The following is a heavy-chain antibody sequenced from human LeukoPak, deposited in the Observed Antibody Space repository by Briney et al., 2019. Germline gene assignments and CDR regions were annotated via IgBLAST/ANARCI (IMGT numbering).Heavy chain of an antibody. Sequence: GASVKVSCKASGYTFTSYAMHWVRQAPGQRLELMGWINAGNGNTKYSQKFQGRVTITRDTSASTAYMELSSLRSEDTAVYYCARAQKGLRGAFDIWGQGTMVTVSS. CDR1: GYTFTSYA. D-gene: IGHD5-12*01. J-gene: IGHJ3*02. CDR3: ARAQKGLRGAFDI. CDR2: INAGNGNT. V-gene: IGHV1-3*01.